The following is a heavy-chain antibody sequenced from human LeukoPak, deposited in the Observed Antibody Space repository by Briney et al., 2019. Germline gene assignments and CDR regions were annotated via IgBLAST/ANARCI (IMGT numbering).Heavy chain of an antibody. V-gene: IGHV3-53*01. J-gene: IGHJ3*02. CDR1: GFTVSSNY. Sequence: GGSLRLSCAVSGFTVSSNYMSWVRQAPGKGLEWVSVIYSGGSTYYADSVKGRFTISRDNSKNTLYLQMNSLRAEDTAVYYCAREVSPHDAFDIWGQGTMVTVSS. CDR2: IYSGGST. CDR3: AREVSPHDAFDI.